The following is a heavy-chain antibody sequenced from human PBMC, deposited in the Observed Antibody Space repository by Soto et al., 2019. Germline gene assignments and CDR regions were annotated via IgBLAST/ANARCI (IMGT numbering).Heavy chain of an antibody. V-gene: IGHV1-3*01. CDR3: AREVADYAPFDL. CDR1: GYTFTDFA. D-gene: IGHD3-16*01. Sequence: QAQLVQSGAEAKQPVASVRVSCKASGYTFTDFALHWVRQAPGRGLEWMGWINVGNGNTGYSRKFQGRVTNDRDMSATTAYREVTRLTSEDTAIYYCAREVADYAPFDLWGKGTLVTVSS. J-gene: IGHJ4*02. CDR2: INVGNGNT.